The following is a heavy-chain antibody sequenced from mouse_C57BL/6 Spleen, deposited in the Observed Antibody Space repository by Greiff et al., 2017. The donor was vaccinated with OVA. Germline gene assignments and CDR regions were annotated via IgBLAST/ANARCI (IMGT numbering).Heavy chain of an antibody. CDR1: GFTFSDYY. V-gene: IGHV5-12*01. J-gene: IGHJ1*03. D-gene: IGHD2-5*01. CDR3: ARSYYSNYGYFDV. Sequence: DVQLVESGGGLVQPGGSLKLSCAASGFTFSDYYMYWVRQTPEKRLEWVAYISNGGGSTYYPDTVKGRFTISRDNAKNTLYLQMSRLKSEDTAMYYCARSYYSNYGYFDVWGTGTTVTVSS. CDR2: ISNGGGST.